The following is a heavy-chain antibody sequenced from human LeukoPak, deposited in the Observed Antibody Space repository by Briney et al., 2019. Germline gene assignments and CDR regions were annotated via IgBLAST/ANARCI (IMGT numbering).Heavy chain of an antibody. J-gene: IGHJ6*02. Sequence: GGSLRLSCAASGFTFSSYWMRWVRQAPGKGLVWVSRINSDGSSTSYADSVKGRFTISRDNAKNTLYLQMNSLRAEDTAVYYCAREYYYGSGRFTPGYYGMDVWGQGTTVTVSS. CDR2: INSDGSST. CDR3: AREYYYGSGRFTPGYYGMDV. CDR1: GFTFSSYW. V-gene: IGHV3-74*01. D-gene: IGHD3-10*01.